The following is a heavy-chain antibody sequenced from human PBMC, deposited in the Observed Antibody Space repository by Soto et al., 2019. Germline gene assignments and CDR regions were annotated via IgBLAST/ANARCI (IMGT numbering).Heavy chain of an antibody. J-gene: IGHJ6*02. CDR2: MNAKSGDT. V-gene: IGHV1-8*01. Sequence: ASVKVSCKASGYTFSDFDINWLRQASGQGPEWMGWMNAKSGDTFFAQRFQGKFNMTWDTSLSTAYMEVDSLTSDHTAIYYCARGNTFNYAGFDVWGQGTRVTVSS. CDR1: GYTFSDFD. CDR3: ARGNTFNYAGFDV. D-gene: IGHD3-16*01.